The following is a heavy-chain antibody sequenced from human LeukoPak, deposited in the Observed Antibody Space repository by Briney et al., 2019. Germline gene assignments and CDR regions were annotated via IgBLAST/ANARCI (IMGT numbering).Heavy chain of an antibody. V-gene: IGHV3-23*01. J-gene: IGHJ4*02. Sequence: PGGSLRLSCAAPGFTFSSYAMSWVRQAPGKGLDWVSVISGRGGITYYADSVKGRFTISRDNSKNTLYLQMNSLRAEDTAVYYCAKVGITIYPYVPDYWGQGTLVTVSS. CDR3: AKVGITIYPYVPDY. CDR2: ISGRGGIT. CDR1: GFTFSSYA. D-gene: IGHD3-3*01.